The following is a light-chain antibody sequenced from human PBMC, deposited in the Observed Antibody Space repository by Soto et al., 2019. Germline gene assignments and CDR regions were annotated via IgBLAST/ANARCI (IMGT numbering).Light chain of an antibody. CDR3: QQYGTSLFT. J-gene: IGKJ4*01. CDR2: GAS. V-gene: IGKV3-20*01. CDR1: QGAISGY. Sequence: ELVLTQSPGTLSLSPGDKATLSCSSSQGAISGYLSWYQQKPGQAPRLLIYGASNRATGIPDRFSGSGSGTDFTLTISGLEPEDFAVYYCQQYGTSLFTFGGGTRVEIK.